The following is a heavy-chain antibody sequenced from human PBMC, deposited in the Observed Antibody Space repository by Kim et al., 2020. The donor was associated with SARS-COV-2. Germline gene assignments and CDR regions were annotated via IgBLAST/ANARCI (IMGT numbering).Heavy chain of an antibody. CDR3: APGSAAGPLLGP. J-gene: IGHJ5*02. D-gene: IGHD6-19*01. CDR1: GGTFSSYA. CDR2: IIPIFGTA. Sequence: SVKVSCKASGGTFSSYAISWVRQAPGQGLEWMGGIIPIFGTANYAQKFQGRVTITADESTSTAYMELSSLRSEDTAVYYCAPGSAAGPLLGPWGQGTLVTVSS. V-gene: IGHV1-69*13.